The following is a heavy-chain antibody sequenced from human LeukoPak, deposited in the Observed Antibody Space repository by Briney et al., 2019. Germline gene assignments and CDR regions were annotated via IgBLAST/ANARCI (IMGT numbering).Heavy chain of an antibody. D-gene: IGHD3-16*01. V-gene: IGHV4-34*11. CDR3: ARGANSFDY. CDR1: GGSFSGYY. J-gene: IGHJ4*02. Sequence: SSETLSLTCAVYGGSFSGYYWSWIRQPPGKGLEWIGYIYYTGSTNTNSNPSLNSRVTISVDTSKNQFSLKLSSVTAADVAVYYCARGANSFDYWGQGTLVTVSS. CDR2: IYYTGSTN.